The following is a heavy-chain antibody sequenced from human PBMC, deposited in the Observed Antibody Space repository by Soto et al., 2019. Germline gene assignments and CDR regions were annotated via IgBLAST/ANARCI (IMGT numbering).Heavy chain of an antibody. CDR3: AKDALPNYYGSGSPN. D-gene: IGHD3-10*01. J-gene: IGHJ4*02. CDR2: INSDGDFT. Sequence: PGGSLRLSCAASGFTFGNYAMTWVRQAPGKGLEWVSSINSDGDFTYYADSVKGRFIISRDNSNNTLFLQVNSLRAEDKAIYYCAKDALPNYYGSGSPNWGQGTLVTVSS. V-gene: IGHV3-23*01. CDR1: GFTFGNYA.